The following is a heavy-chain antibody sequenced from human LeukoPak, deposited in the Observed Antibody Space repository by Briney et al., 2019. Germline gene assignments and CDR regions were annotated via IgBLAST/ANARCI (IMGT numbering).Heavy chain of an antibody. D-gene: IGHD2-15*01. CDR2: ISGSDDNT. Sequence: GGSLRLSCAASRFTFSSYAMSWVRQAPGKGLEWVSAISGSDDNTYYADSVRGRFTISRDNAKNTLYLQMNSLRAEDTAVYYCARGSSVVALDWGQGTLVTVSS. J-gene: IGHJ4*02. CDR3: ARGSSVVALD. V-gene: IGHV3-23*01. CDR1: RFTFSSYA.